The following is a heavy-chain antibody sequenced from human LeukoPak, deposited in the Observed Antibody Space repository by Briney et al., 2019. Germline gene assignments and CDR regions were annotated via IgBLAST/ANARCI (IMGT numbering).Heavy chain of an antibody. CDR1: GGTFSSYA. D-gene: IGHD4-17*01. CDR3: ARQRTYGDYSWFDP. Sequence: GASVKVSCKASGGTFSSYAISWVRQAPGQGLEWMGRIIPILGIANYAQKFQGRVTITADKSTSTAYMELSSLRSEDTAVYYCARQRTYGDYSWFDPWGQGTLVTVSS. J-gene: IGHJ5*02. CDR2: IIPILGIA. V-gene: IGHV1-69*04.